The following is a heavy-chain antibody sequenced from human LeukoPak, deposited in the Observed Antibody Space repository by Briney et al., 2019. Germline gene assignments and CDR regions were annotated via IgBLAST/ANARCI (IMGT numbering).Heavy chain of an antibody. Sequence: KPGGSLRLSCAASGFTFSSYSMNWVRQAPGKGLEWVSSISSSSSYIYYADSVKGRSTISRDNAKNSLYLQMNSLRAEDTAVYYCARVGYGSGSYYSVNWGQGTLVTVSS. V-gene: IGHV3-21*01. CDR1: GFTFSSYS. J-gene: IGHJ4*02. CDR2: ISSSSSYI. D-gene: IGHD3-10*01. CDR3: ARVGYGSGSYYSVN.